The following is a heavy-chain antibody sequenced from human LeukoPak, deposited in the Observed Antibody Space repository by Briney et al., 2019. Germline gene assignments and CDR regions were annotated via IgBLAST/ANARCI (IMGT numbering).Heavy chain of an antibody. D-gene: IGHD2-15*01. CDR1: GFTFSSYA. Sequence: GGSLRLSCAASGFTFSSYAMSWVRQAPGKGLEWVANIKQDGSEKYYVDSVKGRFTISRDNAKNSLYLQMNSLRAEDTAVYYCAREDIRTHYYYGMDVWGQGTTVTVSS. CDR3: AREDIRTHYYYGMDV. CDR2: IKQDGSEK. V-gene: IGHV3-7*01. J-gene: IGHJ6*02.